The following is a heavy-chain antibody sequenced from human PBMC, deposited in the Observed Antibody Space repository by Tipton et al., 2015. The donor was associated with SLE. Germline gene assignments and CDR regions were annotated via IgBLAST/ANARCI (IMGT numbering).Heavy chain of an antibody. Sequence: TLSLTCTVSGGSISSYYWSWIRQPPGKGLEWIGEINHSGSTNYNPSLKSRVTISVDTSKNQFSLKLSSVTAADTAVYYCARVNGGRAQFDYWGQGTLVSVSS. CDR1: GGSISSYY. CDR2: INHSGST. D-gene: IGHD1-26*01. J-gene: IGHJ4*02. CDR3: ARVNGGRAQFDY. V-gene: IGHV4-34*01.